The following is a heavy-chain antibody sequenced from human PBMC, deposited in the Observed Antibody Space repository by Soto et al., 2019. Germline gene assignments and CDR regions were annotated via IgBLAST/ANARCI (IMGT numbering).Heavy chain of an antibody. Sequence: EVQLVESGGGLVQPRGSLRLSCAASGFTFSSYSMNWVRQAPGKGLEWVSYISSSSSTIYYADSVKGRFTISRDNAKNSLYLQMNSLRDEDTAVYYCARGPLYCSGGSCYSHFDYWGQGTLVTVSS. D-gene: IGHD2-15*01. CDR1: GFTFSSYS. CDR3: ARGPLYCSGGSCYSHFDY. J-gene: IGHJ4*02. CDR2: ISSSSSTI. V-gene: IGHV3-48*02.